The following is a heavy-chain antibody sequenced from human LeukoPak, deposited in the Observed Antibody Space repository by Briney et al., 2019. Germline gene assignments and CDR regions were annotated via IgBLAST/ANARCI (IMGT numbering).Heavy chain of an antibody. CDR3: AKGSDSSGYYYGFSSAFAI. Sequence: GGSLRLSCAASGFTFSSYWMSWVRQAPGKGLEWVSAISGSGGSTYYADSVKGRFTISRDNSKNTLYLQMNSLRAEDTAVYYCAKGSDSSGYYYGFSSAFAIWGQGTMVTVSS. V-gene: IGHV3-23*01. CDR2: ISGSGGST. CDR1: GFTFSSYW. J-gene: IGHJ3*02. D-gene: IGHD3-22*01.